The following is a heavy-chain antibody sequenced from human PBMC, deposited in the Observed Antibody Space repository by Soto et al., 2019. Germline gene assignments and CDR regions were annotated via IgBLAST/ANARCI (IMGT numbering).Heavy chain of an antibody. CDR1: GGTFSSYT. CDR2: IIPILGIA. J-gene: IGHJ6*02. CDR3: ARGTAKNYYYGMDV. D-gene: IGHD1-1*01. Sequence: QVQLVQSGAEVKKPGSSVKVSCKASGGTFSSYTISWVRQAPGQGLEWMGRIIPILGIANYAQKFQGRVTITADKSTSTAYMELSSLRSEDTAVYYCARGTAKNYYYGMDVWGQGTMVTVSS. V-gene: IGHV1-69*02.